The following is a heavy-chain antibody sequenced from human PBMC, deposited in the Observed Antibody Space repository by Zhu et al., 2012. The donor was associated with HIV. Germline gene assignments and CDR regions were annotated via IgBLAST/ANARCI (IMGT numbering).Heavy chain of an antibody. J-gene: IGHJ3*02. V-gene: IGHV4-34*01. Sequence: QVHLQQWGARLLKPSETLSLTCAVYGGSFSGYYWNWIRQPPGKGLEWIGEINHSGSTNYNPSLKSRVTISVDTSKNQFSLKLSSVTAADTAVYYCASLDYYDSGGYYYAAFDIWGQGTMVTVSS. CDR3: ASLDYYDSGGYYYAAFDI. D-gene: IGHD3-22*01. CDR1: GGSFSGYY. CDR2: INHSGST.